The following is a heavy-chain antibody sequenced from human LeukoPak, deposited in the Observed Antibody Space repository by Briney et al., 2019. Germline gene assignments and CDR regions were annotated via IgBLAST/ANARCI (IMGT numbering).Heavy chain of an antibody. CDR3: ARVLPVRTSGYLGY. CDR2: INPNSGGT. D-gene: IGHD3-3*01. J-gene: IGHJ4*02. Sequence: GASVKVSCKASGYTFTGYYMHWVRQAPGQGLEWMGWINPNSGGTNYAQRFQGRVTMTRDTSISTAYMELSRLRSDDTAVYYCARVLPVRTSGYLGYWGQGTLVTVSS. V-gene: IGHV1-2*02. CDR1: GYTFTGYY.